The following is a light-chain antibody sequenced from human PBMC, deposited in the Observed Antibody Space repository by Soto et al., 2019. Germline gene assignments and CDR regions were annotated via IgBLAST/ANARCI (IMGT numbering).Light chain of an antibody. CDR1: QGISSY. J-gene: IGKJ5*01. CDR3: QQLNSYPIT. V-gene: IGKV1-9*01. CDR2: AAS. Sequence: DIQLTQSPSFLSASVGARVTITCRASQGISSYLAWYQQKPGKAPKLLIYAASTLQSGVPSRFSGSGSGTEFTLTISRLQPEDFATYYCQQLNSYPITFGQGTRLEIK.